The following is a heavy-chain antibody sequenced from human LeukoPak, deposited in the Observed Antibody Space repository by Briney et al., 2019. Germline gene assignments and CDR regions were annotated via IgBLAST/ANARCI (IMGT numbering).Heavy chain of an antibody. V-gene: IGHV1-69*06. Sequence: GASVKVSYKASGGTFSSYAISWVRQAPGHVLEWMGGIIPIFGTANYAQKFQGRVTITADKSTSTAYMELSSLRSEDTAVYYCARAGGLQGGYYYYYGMDVWGKGTTVTVSS. D-gene: IGHD2-21*01. CDR3: ARAGGLQGGYYYYYGMDV. CDR2: IIPIFGTA. J-gene: IGHJ6*04. CDR1: GGTFSSYA.